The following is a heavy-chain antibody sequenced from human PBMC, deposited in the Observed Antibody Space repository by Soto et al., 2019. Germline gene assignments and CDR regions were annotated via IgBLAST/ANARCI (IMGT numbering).Heavy chain of an antibody. D-gene: IGHD3-22*01. CDR1: RYTLTSYY. Sequence: ASVKVSCKASRYTLTSYYMHWVRQSPGQGLEWMVILYPSGGSTSYAQKFQGRVTMTRDTSTSTVYMELSSLRSEDTAVYYCARGGAPMIVVVTGHAFDIWG. CDR3: ARGGAPMIVVVTGHAFDI. V-gene: IGHV1-46*01. J-gene: IGHJ3*02. CDR2: LYPSGGST.